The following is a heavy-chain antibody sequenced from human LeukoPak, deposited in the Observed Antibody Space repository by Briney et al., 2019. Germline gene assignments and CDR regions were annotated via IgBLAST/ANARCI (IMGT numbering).Heavy chain of an antibody. D-gene: IGHD5-24*01. V-gene: IGHV1-8*03. CDR2: VNPNSGNT. J-gene: IGHJ3*02. CDR1: GYTFTGYG. CDR3: ARGGGMAPDAFDI. Sequence: AAVKVSCKAPGYTFTGYGISWVRQAPGQGLEWMGWVNPNSGNTGYSQKFQGRVTITRNTSISTGYMELSSLRSEDTAVSYCARGGGMAPDAFDIWGQGTMVTVSS.